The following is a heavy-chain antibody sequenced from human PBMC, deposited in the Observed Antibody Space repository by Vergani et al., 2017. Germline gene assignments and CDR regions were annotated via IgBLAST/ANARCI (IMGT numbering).Heavy chain of an antibody. D-gene: IGHD5-12*01. CDR3: ARGKWLNYYYYMDV. CDR1: GYTFTSYD. CDR2: MNPIFGTA. V-gene: IGHV1-69*01. J-gene: IGHJ6*03. Sequence: QVQLVQSGAEVKKPGASVKVSCKASGYTFTSYDINWVRQATGQGLEWMGWMNPIFGTANYAQKFQGRVTITADESTSTAYMELSSLRSEDTAVYYCARGKWLNYYYYMDVWGKGTTVTVSS.